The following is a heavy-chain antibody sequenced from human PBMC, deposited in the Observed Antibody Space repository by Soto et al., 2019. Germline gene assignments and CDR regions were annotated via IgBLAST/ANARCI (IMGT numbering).Heavy chain of an antibody. CDR2: IKSKTDGGTT. CDR3: TTDSYSTIIIVRFDY. J-gene: IGHJ4*01. Sequence: GGSLRLSRAASGFTFTNAWINWVRQAPGKGLEWVGRIKSKTDGGTTDYAEPVKGRFAISRDDSNNMVYLQMNSLKIEDTAVYYCTTDSYSTIIIVRFDYWRHGTLVTVSS. CDR1: GFTFTNAW. D-gene: IGHD3-22*01. V-gene: IGHV3-15*07.